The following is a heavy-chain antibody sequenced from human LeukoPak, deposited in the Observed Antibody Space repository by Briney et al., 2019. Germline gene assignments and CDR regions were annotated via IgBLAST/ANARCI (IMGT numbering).Heavy chain of an antibody. D-gene: IGHD2-15*01. J-gene: IGHJ4*02. CDR1: GGSFSGYY. CDR3: ARGRGCSGGSCYLDY. V-gene: IGHV4-34*01. CDR2: INHSGST. Sequence: SETLSLTCAVYGGSFSGYYWSWIRQPPGKRLEWIGEINHSGSTNYNPSLKSRVTISVDTSKNQFSLKLSSVTAADTAVYYCARGRGCSGGSCYLDYWGQGTLVTVSS.